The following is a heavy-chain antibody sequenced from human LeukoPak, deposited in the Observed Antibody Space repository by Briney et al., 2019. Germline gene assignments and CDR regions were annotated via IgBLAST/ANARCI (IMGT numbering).Heavy chain of an antibody. V-gene: IGHV4-39*01. CDR2: IYYSGST. CDR3: ARHDYSNYQFDY. J-gene: IGHJ4*02. D-gene: IGHD4-11*01. CDR1: GGSISSSSYY. Sequence: SETLSLTCTVSGGSISSSSYYWGWIRQPPGKGLEWIGSIYYSGSTYYNPSLKSRVTISVDTSKNQFSLKLSSVTAADTAVYYCARHDYSNYQFDYWGQGTLVTVSS.